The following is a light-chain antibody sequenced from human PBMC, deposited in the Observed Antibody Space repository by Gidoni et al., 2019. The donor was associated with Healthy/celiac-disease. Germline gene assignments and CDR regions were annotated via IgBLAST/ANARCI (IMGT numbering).Light chain of an antibody. V-gene: IGLV2-14*01. Sequence: QSALTQPASVSGSPGQSITIPCTGTSSDVGGYNYVSWYQQHPGKAPKLMICEVSNRPSGVSNRFSGSKSGNTASLTISGLQAEDEADYYCSSYTSSRNVLFGGGTKLTVL. CDR2: EVS. CDR3: SSYTSSRNVL. J-gene: IGLJ2*01. CDR1: SSDVGGYNY.